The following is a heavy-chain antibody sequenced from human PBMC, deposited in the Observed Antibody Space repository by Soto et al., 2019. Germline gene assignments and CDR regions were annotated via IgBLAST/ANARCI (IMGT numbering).Heavy chain of an antibody. V-gene: IGHV4-34*01. CDR2: INHSGST. CDR3: ARGAQDIVVVPAAIDHYYYYYYMEV. Sequence: PSETLSLTCAVYGGSFSGYYWSWIRQPPGKGLEWIGEINHSGSTNYNPSLKSRVTISVDTSKNQFSLKLSSVTAADTAVYYCARGAQDIVVVPAAIDHYYYYYYMEVWGKGTTVTVSS. CDR1: GGSFSGYY. J-gene: IGHJ6*03. D-gene: IGHD2-2*02.